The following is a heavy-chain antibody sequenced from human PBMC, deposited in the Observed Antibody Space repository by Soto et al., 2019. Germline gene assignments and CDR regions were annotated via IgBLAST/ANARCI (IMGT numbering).Heavy chain of an antibody. CDR2: IYYSVST. Sequence: PSETLSLTCTVSGGSISSGGYYWSWIRQHPGKGLEWIGYIYYSVSTNYNPSLKSRVTISVDTSKNQFSLKLSSVTAADTAVYYCAGHGTLHDHHAYRARGTWVTVSS. CDR1: GGSISSGGYY. V-gene: IGHV4-61*08. CDR3: AGHGTLHDHHAY. D-gene: IGHD1-26*01. J-gene: IGHJ4*02.